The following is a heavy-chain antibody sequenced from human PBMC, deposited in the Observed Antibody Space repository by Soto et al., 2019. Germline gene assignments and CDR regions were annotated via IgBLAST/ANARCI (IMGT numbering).Heavy chain of an antibody. CDR2: IYYSGST. V-gene: IGHV4-39*01. Sequence: SETLSLTCTVSGGSISSSSYYWGWIRQPPGKGLEWIGSIYYSGSTYYNPSLKSRVTISVDTSKNQFSLKLSSVTAADTAVYYCASHVHDYSPKGGFNFYYYYMDFWGKGSTVTVSS. D-gene: IGHD4-4*01. CDR3: ASHVHDYSPKGGFNFYYYYMDF. CDR1: GGSISSSSYY. J-gene: IGHJ6*03.